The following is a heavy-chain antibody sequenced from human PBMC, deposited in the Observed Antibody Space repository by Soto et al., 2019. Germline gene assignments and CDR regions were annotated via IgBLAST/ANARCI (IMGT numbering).Heavy chain of an antibody. Sequence: QVQLQESGPGLLKPSQTLSLACAVSGGSISSGGHYWSWIRQHSEKGLEWIGYISSSGSTYYNPSLKSRVTISVDPSKNQVSPTLNSVTAADTAVYYCARSSQSWFFDLWGRGTLVTVSS. V-gene: IGHV4-31*11. J-gene: IGHJ2*01. CDR3: ARSSQSWFFDL. D-gene: IGHD4-4*01. CDR1: GGSISSGGHY. CDR2: ISSSGST.